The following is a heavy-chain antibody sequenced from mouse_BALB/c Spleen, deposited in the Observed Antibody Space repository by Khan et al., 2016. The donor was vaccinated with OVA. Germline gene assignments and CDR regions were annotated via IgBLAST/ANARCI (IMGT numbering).Heavy chain of an antibody. J-gene: IGHJ4*01. Sequence: DLVKPGASVKLSCKASGYTFTSYWIHWIKQRPGQGLEWIGRIGPGSSNAYYNDMFKDKATMTVDTPSNTAYIQLSSLSSEDSAVYFCERENYYDRSCYAMDYWGQGTSVTVSA. CDR3: ERENYYDRSCYAMDY. V-gene: IGHV1S41*01. CDR2: IGPGSSNA. CDR1: GYTFTSYW. D-gene: IGHD1-1*01.